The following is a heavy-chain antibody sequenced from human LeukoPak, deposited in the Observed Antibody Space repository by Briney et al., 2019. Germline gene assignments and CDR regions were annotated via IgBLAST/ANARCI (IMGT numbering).Heavy chain of an antibody. J-gene: IGHJ5*02. V-gene: IGHV1-18*04. Sequence: ASVKVSCKASGYTFTGYYMHWVRQAPGQGLEWMAWISAYNTNTNYAQKLQGRVTMTTDTSTSTAYMELRSLRSDDTAVYYCARVVGATPYNWFDPWGQGTLVTVSS. CDR1: GYTFTGYY. D-gene: IGHD1-26*01. CDR2: ISAYNTNT. CDR3: ARVVGATPYNWFDP.